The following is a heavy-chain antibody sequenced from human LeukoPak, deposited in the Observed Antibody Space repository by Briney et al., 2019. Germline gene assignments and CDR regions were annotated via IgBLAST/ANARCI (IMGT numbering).Heavy chain of an antibody. D-gene: IGHD1-7*01. CDR1: GGSFSGYY. Sequence: SETLSLTCAVYGGSFSGYYWSWIRQPPGKGLEWIGEINHSGSTNYNPSLKSRVTISVDTSKNQFSLKLSSVTAADTAVYYCASLAWRITGTNWFDPWGQETLVTVSS. CDR2: INHSGST. J-gene: IGHJ5*02. V-gene: IGHV4-34*01. CDR3: ASLAWRITGTNWFDP.